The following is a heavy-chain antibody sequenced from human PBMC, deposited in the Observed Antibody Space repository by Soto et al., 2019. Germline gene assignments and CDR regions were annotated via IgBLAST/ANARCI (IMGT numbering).Heavy chain of an antibody. D-gene: IGHD5-18*01. CDR1: DKTFLSYG. Sequence: QVQLVQSGAEVKKPGASVKVSCKASDKTFLSYGISWVRQGPGQGLEWMGWISPYNGNTNYAQQLQGRVTMTTDTSTSTAYMELRSLRSDDTAVYYCATQMDTVMVFRDWGQGTLVTVSS. CDR3: ATQMDTVMVFRD. J-gene: IGHJ4*02. CDR2: ISPYNGNT. V-gene: IGHV1-18*01.